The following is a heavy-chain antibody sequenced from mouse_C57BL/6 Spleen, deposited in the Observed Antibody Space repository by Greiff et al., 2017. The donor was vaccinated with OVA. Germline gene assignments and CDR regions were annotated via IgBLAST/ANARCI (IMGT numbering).Heavy chain of an antibody. D-gene: IGHD1-1*01. CDR2: ISYDGSN. J-gene: IGHJ2*01. CDR3: ARDYYYGSSYYFDY. Sequence: EVKLMESGPGLVKPSQSLSLTCSVTGYSITSGYYWTWIRQFPGNKLEWMGYISYDGSNNYNPSLKNRISITRDTSKNQFFLKLNSVTTEDTATYYCARDYYYGSSYYFDYWGQGTTLTVSS. V-gene: IGHV3-6*01. CDR1: GYSITSGYY.